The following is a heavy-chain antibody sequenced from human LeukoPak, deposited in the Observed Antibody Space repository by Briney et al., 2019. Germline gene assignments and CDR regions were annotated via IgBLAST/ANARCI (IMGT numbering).Heavy chain of an antibody. CDR1: GGSISSYY. D-gene: IGHD6-13*01. V-gene: IGHV4-4*07. CDR2: IYTSGST. J-gene: IGHJ6*03. CDR3: ARDGRSSSGYYYYCMDV. Sequence: SETLSLTCTVSGGSISSYYWSWIRQPAGKGLEWIGRIYTSGSTNYNPSLKSRVTMSVDTSKNQFSLKLSSVTAADTAVYYCARDGRSSSGYYYYCMDVWGKGTTVTVSS.